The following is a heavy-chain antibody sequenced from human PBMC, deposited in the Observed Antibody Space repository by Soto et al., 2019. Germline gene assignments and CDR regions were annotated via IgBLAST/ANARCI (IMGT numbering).Heavy chain of an antibody. CDR3: ARTGTTSAGHFDY. CDR2: IFNSGST. J-gene: IGHJ4*02. D-gene: IGHD1-7*01. CDR1: GGSISSGGFY. Sequence: LSLTCTVSGGSISSGGFYWCWIRQHPGKGLDWIGYIFNSGSTHYNPSLKSRVTMSVDTSKNQFSLRLNSVTAADAAVYYCARTGTTSAGHFDYWGQGTLVTVSS. V-gene: IGHV4-31*03.